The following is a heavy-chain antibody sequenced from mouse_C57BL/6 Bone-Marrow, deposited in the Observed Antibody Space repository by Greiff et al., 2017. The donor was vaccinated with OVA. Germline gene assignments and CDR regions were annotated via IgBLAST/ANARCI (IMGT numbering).Heavy chain of an antibody. CDR2: IYPGNSDT. J-gene: IGHJ4*01. D-gene: IGHD1-1*01. Sequence: VQLKESGTVLARPGASVKMSCKTSGYTFTNYWMHWVKQRPGQGLEWIGAIYPGNSDTSYNQKFKGKAKLTAVTSASTAYMELSSLTNEDSAVYYCTIPFYYYGSSDAMDYWGQGTSVTVSS. CDR3: TIPFYYYGSSDAMDY. CDR1: GYTFTNYW. V-gene: IGHV1-5*01.